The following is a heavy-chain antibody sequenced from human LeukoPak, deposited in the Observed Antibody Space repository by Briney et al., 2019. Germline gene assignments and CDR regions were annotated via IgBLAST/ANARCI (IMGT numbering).Heavy chain of an antibody. J-gene: IGHJ4*02. CDR3: TSELGIVGGRRNDC. D-gene: IGHD1-26*01. CDR2: ISSSSDFI. V-gene: IGHV3-21*01. Sequence: GGSLRLSCAASGFTYNIYAMNWVRQAPGKGLEWVASISSSSDFIAYADSVRGRFTISRDNAKNSLYLQMNSLRADDTALYYCTSELGIVGGRRNDCRGQGTLVTVSS. CDR1: GFTYNIYA.